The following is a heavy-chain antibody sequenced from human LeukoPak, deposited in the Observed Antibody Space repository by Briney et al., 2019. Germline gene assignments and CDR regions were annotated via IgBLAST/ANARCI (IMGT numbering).Heavy chain of an antibody. Sequence: GESLKISCKGSGYSFTSYWIGWVRQMPGKGLEWMGIIYPGDSDTRYSPSFQGQVTISADKYISTAYLQWSRLKASDTAMYYCARHSISYYDILTGYYAPNYMDVWGKGTTVTISS. D-gene: IGHD3-9*01. CDR3: ARHSISYYDILTGYYAPNYMDV. V-gene: IGHV5-51*01. J-gene: IGHJ6*03. CDR2: IYPGDSDT. CDR1: GYSFTSYW.